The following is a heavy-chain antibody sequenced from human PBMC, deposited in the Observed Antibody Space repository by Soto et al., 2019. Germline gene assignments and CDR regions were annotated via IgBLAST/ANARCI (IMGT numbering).Heavy chain of an antibody. J-gene: IGHJ4*02. CDR1: GYTFTDHY. D-gene: IGHD1-26*01. CDR2: INTKTGAS. CDR3: AREFAVKTLLNSGSLHFDY. Sequence: QEQLVQSGAELRKPGASVKVSCKASGYTFTDHYVHWVRQAPGQGLEWMGWINTKTGASKYVHEFQGRVRMNRDTSINTAYMELSRLRSDDTAIYYCAREFAVKTLLNSGSLHFDYWGQGTLVTVSS. V-gene: IGHV1-2*07.